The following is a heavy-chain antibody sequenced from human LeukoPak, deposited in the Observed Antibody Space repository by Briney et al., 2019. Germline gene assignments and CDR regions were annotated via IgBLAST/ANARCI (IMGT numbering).Heavy chain of an antibody. D-gene: IGHD4-11*01. CDR1: GDSVSSNSVA. J-gene: IGHJ6*02. V-gene: IGHV6-1*01. CDR3: ARGDDYSPYGMDV. Sequence: SQTLSLTCALSGDSVSSNSVAWNWIRQSPSRGLEWLGRTCYRSKWYIDYAESVKSRIIINPDTSKNQFSLQLSSVTPEDTAVYYCARGDDYSPYGMDVWGQGTTVTVSS. CDR2: TCYRSKWYI.